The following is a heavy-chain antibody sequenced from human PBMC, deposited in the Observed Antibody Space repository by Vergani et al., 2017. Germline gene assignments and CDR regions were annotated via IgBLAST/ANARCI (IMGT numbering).Heavy chain of an antibody. CDR2: INHSGST. J-gene: IGHJ4*02. D-gene: IGHD3-10*01. CDR3: ARMGVRGVIPFDY. V-gene: IGHV4-34*01. Sequence: QVQLQQWGAGLLKPSETLSLTCAVYGGSFSGYYWSWIRQPPGKGLEWIGEINHSGSTNYNPSLKSRVTISVDTSKNQFSLKLSSVTAADTAVYYCARMGVRGVIPFDYWGQGTLVTVSS. CDR1: GGSFSGYY.